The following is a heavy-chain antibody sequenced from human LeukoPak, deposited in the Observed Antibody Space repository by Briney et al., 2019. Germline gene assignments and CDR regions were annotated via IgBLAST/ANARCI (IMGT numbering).Heavy chain of an antibody. CDR2: ISSSGDNT. J-gene: IGHJ4*02. Sequence: GGSLRLSCAASGFIFRNYAMHWVRQAPGKGLEYVSAISSSGDNTYYGDSVKGRFTISRDNSKNTLSLQMSSLRVEDTAVYCCVREERGLAIDYWGQGTLVT. D-gene: IGHD5-12*01. CDR3: VREERGLAIDY. V-gene: IGHV3-64*02. CDR1: GFIFRNYA.